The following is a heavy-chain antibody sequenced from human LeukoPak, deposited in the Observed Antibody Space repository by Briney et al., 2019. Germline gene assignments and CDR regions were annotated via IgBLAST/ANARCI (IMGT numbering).Heavy chain of an antibody. V-gene: IGHV4-59*01. CDR3: AKDGREYSFDY. Sequence: SETLSLTCTVSGGSIRTYSWGWIRQPPGKPLEWIGYVYYSGHTDYSPSLRSRVTISSDSSKNQFSLSPTSVTAADTAVYYCAKDGREYSFDYWGQGKLVTVFS. CDR2: VYYSGHT. CDR1: GGSIRTYS. D-gene: IGHD6-6*01. J-gene: IGHJ4*02.